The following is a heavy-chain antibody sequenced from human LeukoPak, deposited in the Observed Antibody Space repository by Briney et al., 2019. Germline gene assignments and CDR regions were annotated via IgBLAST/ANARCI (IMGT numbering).Heavy chain of an antibody. D-gene: IGHD3-3*01. CDR3: AKGLYNFWSGYTRTPEGY. Sequence: PGGSLRLSCAASGFTFSSYSMNWVRQAPGKGLEWVSSISCGGSYRYYADSVKGRFTISRDNAKNTLCLQMNSLRAEDTAVYYCAKGLYNFWSGYTRTPEGYWGQGTLVTVSS. V-gene: IGHV3-21*01. CDR1: GFTFSSYS. J-gene: IGHJ4*02. CDR2: ISCGGSYR.